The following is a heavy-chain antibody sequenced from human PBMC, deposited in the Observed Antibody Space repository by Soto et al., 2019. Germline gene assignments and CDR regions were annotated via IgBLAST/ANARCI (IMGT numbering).Heavy chain of an antibody. CDR3: ARDFPARNYYDSSQSASEIGPVSAFDI. V-gene: IGHV1-46*01. J-gene: IGHJ3*02. Sequence: GASVKVSCKASGYTFTSYYMHWVRQAPGQGLEWMGIINPSGGSTSYAQKFQGRVTMTRDTSTSTVYMELSSLRSEDTAVYYCARDFPARNYYDSSQSASEIGPVSAFDIWGQGTMVTVSS. CDR2: INPSGGST. CDR1: GYTFTSYY. D-gene: IGHD3-22*01.